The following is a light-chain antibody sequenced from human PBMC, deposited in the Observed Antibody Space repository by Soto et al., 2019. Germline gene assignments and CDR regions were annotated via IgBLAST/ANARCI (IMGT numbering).Light chain of an antibody. CDR3: QQYGSSGYT. J-gene: IGKJ2*01. Sequence: EIALTQSPGTLSLSPGERATLSCRASQSVSTSYLAWYQQKPGQAPRLLSYGASSRATGIPDRFSGSGSGTDFTLTISRLEPEDFAVYYCQQYGSSGYTFGQGTKLEIK. CDR2: GAS. V-gene: IGKV3-20*01. CDR1: QSVSTSY.